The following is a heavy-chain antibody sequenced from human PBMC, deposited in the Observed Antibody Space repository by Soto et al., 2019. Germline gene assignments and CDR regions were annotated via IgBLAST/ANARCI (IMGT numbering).Heavy chain of an antibody. D-gene: IGHD3-16*02. V-gene: IGHV3-30*03. Sequence: PGGSLRLSCAASGFTFSSYGMHWVRQAPGKGLEWVATIQFDGSITYYSDSVKGRFTISRDNSKNKLFLQMNSLRAEDTAVYYCARDLSHYYYGMDVWGQGTTVTVSS. CDR3: ARDLSHYYYGMDV. CDR1: GFTFSSYG. J-gene: IGHJ6*02. CDR2: IQFDGSIT.